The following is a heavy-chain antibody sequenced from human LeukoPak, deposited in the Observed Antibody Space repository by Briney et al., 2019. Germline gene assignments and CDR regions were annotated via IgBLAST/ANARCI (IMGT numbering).Heavy chain of an antibody. CDR1: GFTFSSYL. CDR3: AREAKGYSYAY. D-gene: IGHD5-18*01. Sequence: GGSLRLSCAASGFTFSSYLMSWVRQAPGKGLVWVSRINSDGSSTSYADSVKGRFTISRDNAKNTLYLQMNSLRAEDTAVYYCAREAKGYSYAYWGQGTLVTVSS. J-gene: IGHJ4*02. CDR2: INSDGSST. V-gene: IGHV3-74*01.